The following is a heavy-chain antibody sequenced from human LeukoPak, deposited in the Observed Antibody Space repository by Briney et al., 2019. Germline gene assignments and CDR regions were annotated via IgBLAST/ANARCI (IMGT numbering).Heavy chain of an antibody. V-gene: IGHV3-30*04. CDR1: GFTFSSYA. D-gene: IGHD6-19*01. CDR2: ISYGGSNE. CDR3: ARDGNGLNSGWSAFFDY. J-gene: IGHJ4*01. Sequence: QPGGPLRLPCAASGFTFSSYAIHCVPPAPGEGLEWVAVISYGGSNEYYADSVKGRFIISRDDSWNTLYLQMNSLRGEDTALYYCARDGNGLNSGWSAFFDYWGQGTLVTVSS.